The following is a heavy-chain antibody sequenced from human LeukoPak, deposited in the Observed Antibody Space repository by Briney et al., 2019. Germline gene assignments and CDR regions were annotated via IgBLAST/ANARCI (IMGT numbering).Heavy chain of an antibody. CDR3: AREGVTMIGTTGFDY. V-gene: IGHV3-48*01. CDR2: ISSSSSTI. J-gene: IGHJ4*02. D-gene: IGHD3-22*01. Sequence: GGSLRLSCAASGFTFSSYSMNWVRQAPGKGLEWVSYISSSSSTIYYADSVKGRFTISRDNAKNSLYLQMGSLRAEDMAVYYCAREGVTMIGTTGFDYWGQGTLVTVSS. CDR1: GFTFSSYS.